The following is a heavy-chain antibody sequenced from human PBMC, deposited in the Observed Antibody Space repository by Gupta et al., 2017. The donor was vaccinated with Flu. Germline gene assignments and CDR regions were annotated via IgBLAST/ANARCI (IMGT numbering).Heavy chain of an antibody. V-gene: IGHV4-59*12. Sequence: WIRQPPGKGLEWIAYVYHNGRAYYNASLKSRVTLSVEPSQQQFYLQLRSVTAADTAVYYFARGLNLDYFLAFDPWGQGARV. D-gene: IGHD3-10*02. CDR3: ARGLNLDYFLAFDP. CDR2: VYHNGRA. J-gene: IGHJ5*02.